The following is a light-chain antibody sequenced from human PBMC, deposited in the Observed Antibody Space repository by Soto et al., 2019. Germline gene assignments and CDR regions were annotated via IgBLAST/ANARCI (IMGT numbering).Light chain of an antibody. CDR1: QSVSSY. J-gene: IGKJ2*01. CDR3: QQRSNWPPEYT. V-gene: IGKV3-11*01. Sequence: EIVLTQSPATLSLSPGERATLSCRASQSVSSYVAWYQQKPGQAPRLLIYDASNRATAIPARFSGSGSGTDFTLTISSLEPEDSAVYYCQQRSNWPPEYTFGQGTKLVIK. CDR2: DAS.